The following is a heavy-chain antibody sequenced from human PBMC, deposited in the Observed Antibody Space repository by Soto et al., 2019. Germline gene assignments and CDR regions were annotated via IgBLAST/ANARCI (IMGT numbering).Heavy chain of an antibody. CDR3: ARDRSSWSIATSYGMDV. D-gene: IGHD6-13*01. V-gene: IGHV1-3*01. J-gene: IGHJ6*02. CDR1: GYTFTNYA. Sequence: ASVKVSCKASGYTFTNYAMHWVRQAPGQRLEWMGWINAGNGNTKYSQKFQGRVTITADKSTSTAYMELSSLRSEDTAVYYCARDRSSWSIATSYGMDVWGQGTTVTVSS. CDR2: INAGNGNT.